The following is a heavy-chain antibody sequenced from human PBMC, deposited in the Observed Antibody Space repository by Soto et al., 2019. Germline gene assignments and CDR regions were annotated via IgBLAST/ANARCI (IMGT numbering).Heavy chain of an antibody. Sequence: PGGSLRLSCAASGFTFSSYGMHWARQAPGKGLEWVAVISYDGSNKYYADSVKGRFTISRDNSKNTLYLQMNSLRAEDTAVYYCAKDSAVAGSADFDYWGQGTLVTVSS. CDR2: ISYDGSNK. D-gene: IGHD6-19*01. V-gene: IGHV3-30*18. CDR1: GFTFSSYG. J-gene: IGHJ4*02. CDR3: AKDSAVAGSADFDY.